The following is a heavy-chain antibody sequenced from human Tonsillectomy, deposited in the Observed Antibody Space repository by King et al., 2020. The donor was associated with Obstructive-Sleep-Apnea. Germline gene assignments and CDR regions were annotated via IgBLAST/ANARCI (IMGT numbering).Heavy chain of an antibody. V-gene: IGHV3-35*02. Sequence: VQLVESGGGLVQPGGSLRLSCAASGFTFSNSDMNWVHQAPGKGLEWVSGVSWNGSRTHYADSVKGQFIISRDNSRNTLYLQTNSLRAEDTAVYYCPPNSKRPLSRSRVRGVKYYFDYWGQGTLVTVSS. D-gene: IGHD3-10*01. J-gene: IGHJ4*02. CDR3: PPNSKRPLSRSRVRGVKYYFDY. CDR2: VSWNGSRT. CDR1: GFTFSNSD.